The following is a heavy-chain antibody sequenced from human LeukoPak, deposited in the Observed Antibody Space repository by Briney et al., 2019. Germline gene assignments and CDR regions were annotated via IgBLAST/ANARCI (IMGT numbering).Heavy chain of an antibody. D-gene: IGHD4-17*01. CDR3: ARANYGNYFDY. CDR2: INWNGGST. V-gene: IGHV3-20*04. Sequence: GGSLRLSCAASGFTFDDYGMSWVRQAPGKGLEWVSGINWNGGSTGYADSVKGRFTISRDTAKNSLYLQMNSLRAEDTALYYCARANYGNYFDYWGQGTLVTVSS. J-gene: IGHJ4*02. CDR1: GFTFDDYG.